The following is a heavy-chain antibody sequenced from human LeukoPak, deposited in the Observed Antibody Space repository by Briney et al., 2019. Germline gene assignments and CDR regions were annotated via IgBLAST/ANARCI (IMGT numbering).Heavy chain of an antibody. CDR3: ARLRPHWYYFDH. CDR2: IYTSGST. V-gene: IGHV4-4*09. J-gene: IGHJ4*02. Sequence: PSETLSLTCTVSGGSISSYYWSWLRQPPGKGLEWIGYIYTSGSTNYNPSLKSRITISVDTSKNQFSLKLGSVTAADTAVYYCARLRPHWYYFDHWGQGTLVTVSS. CDR1: GGSISSYY. D-gene: IGHD2-8*02.